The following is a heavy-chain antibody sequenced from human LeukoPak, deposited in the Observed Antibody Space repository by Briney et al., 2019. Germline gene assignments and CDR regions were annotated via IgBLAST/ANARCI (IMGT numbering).Heavy chain of an antibody. Sequence: PRASVKVSCKASGGTFSSYAISWVRQAPGQGIEWMGRIIPTFGTANYAQKFQGRVTITADKSTSTAYMELSSLRSEDTAVYYCARDGEGGYSSSWYHGYWGQGTLVTVSS. J-gene: IGHJ4*02. V-gene: IGHV1-69*06. D-gene: IGHD6-13*01. CDR3: ARDGEGGYSSSWYHGY. CDR2: IIPTFGTA. CDR1: GGTFSSYA.